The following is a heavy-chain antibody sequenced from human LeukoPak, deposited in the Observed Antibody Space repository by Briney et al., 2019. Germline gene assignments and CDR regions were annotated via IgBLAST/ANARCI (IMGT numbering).Heavy chain of an antibody. V-gene: IGHV1-2*02. Sequence: ASVKVSCTASGYTFTGYYMHWVRQAPGQGLEWMGCINRNSGGTNYAQKFQGSVTVTRDTSIITVYMELSRLRSDDTAVYYCARGYVNNWFDPWGQGTLVTVSS. CDR2: INRNSGGT. D-gene: IGHD3-16*01. J-gene: IGHJ5*02. CDR1: GYTFTGYY. CDR3: ARGYVNNWFDP.